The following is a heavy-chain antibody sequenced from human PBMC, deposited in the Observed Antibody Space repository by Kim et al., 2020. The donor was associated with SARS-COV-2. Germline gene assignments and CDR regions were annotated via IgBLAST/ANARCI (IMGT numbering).Heavy chain of an antibody. CDR1: GFTFSSYA. CDR3: AKEGEYQLLAEGLYYYYGMDV. V-gene: IGHV3-23*01. CDR2: ISGSGGST. D-gene: IGHD2-2*01. J-gene: IGHJ6*02. Sequence: GGSLRLSCAASGFTFSSYAMSWVRQAPGKGLEWVSAISGSGGSTYYADSVKGRFTISRDNSKNTLYLQMNSLRAEDTAVYYCAKEGEYQLLAEGLYYYYGMDVWGQGTTVTVSS.